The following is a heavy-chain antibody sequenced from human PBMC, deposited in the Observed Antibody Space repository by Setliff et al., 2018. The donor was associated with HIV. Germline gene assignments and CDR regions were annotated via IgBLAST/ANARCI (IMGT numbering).Heavy chain of an antibody. D-gene: IGHD1-1*01. V-gene: IGHV4-61*03. J-gene: IGHJ4*02. CDR1: GDSVSSRSYY. CDR2: IYYSGNT. Sequence: PSETLSLTCTVSGDSVSSRSYYWSWIRQPPGKGLEWIGYIYYSGNTNYNPSLKSRITISVDTSTNHFSLKLRSVNAADTAVYYCAQLGMVDDFDYWGQGTLVTAPQ. CDR3: AQLGMVDDFDY.